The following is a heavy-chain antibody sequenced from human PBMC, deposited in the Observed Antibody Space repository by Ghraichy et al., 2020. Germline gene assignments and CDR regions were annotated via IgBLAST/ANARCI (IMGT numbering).Heavy chain of an antibody. D-gene: IGHD5-18*01. V-gene: IGHV1-58*01. CDR2: IVVGSGNT. J-gene: IGHJ4*02. CDR1: GFTFTSSA. Sequence: SVKVSCKASGFTFTSSAVQWVRQARGQRLEWIGWIVVGSGNTNYAQKFQERVTIPRDMSTSTAYMELSSLRSEDTAVYYCAADGDTAMIDFDYWGQGTLVTVSS. CDR3: AADGDTAMIDFDY.